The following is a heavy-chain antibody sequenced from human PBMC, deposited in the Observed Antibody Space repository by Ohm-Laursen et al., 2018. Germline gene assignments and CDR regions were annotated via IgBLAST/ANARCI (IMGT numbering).Heavy chain of an antibody. CDR3: AKLGVVNYYGMDV. D-gene: IGHD3-3*01. J-gene: IGHJ6*02. CDR1: GFTFDDYA. CDR2: ISWNSGSI. Sequence: SLRLSCSASGFTFDDYAMHWVRQAPGKGLEWVSGISWNSGSIGYADSVKGRFTISRDNAKNSLYLQMNSLRAEDTALYYCAKLGVVNYYGMDVWGQGTTVTVSS. V-gene: IGHV3-9*01.